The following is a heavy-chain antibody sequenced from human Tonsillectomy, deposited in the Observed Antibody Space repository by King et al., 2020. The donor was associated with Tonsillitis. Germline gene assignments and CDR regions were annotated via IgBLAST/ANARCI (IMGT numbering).Heavy chain of an antibody. D-gene: IGHD1-14*01. V-gene: IGHV1-46*01. CDR2: INPSGGST. CDR3: ARARVYPGYFDY. Sequence: QLVQSGAEVKKPGASVKVSCKASGYTFTSYYLYWVRQAPGQALEWMGIINPSGGSTTYAQNFQGRVTMTRDTSTSTVYMELSSLRSEDTAVYYCARARVYPGYFDYWGQGTLVTVSS. CDR1: GYTFTSYY. J-gene: IGHJ4*02.